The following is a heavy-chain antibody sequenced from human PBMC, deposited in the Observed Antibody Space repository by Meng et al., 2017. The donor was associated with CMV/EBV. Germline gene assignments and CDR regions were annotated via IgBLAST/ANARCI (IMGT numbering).Heavy chain of an antibody. J-gene: IGHJ5*02. CDR1: GFTFTRHW. D-gene: IGHD1-1*01. V-gene: IGHV3-74*01. CDR2: IISDETYT. CDR3: ARTGTTGTLFDWFDP. Sequence: GGSLRLSCAASGFTFTRHWMHWVRQAPGKGLVWISHIISDETYTSYADFVKGRFTISRDNAKNTLYLQMNSLGAEDTAVYYCARTGTTGTLFDWFDPWGQGTLVTVSS.